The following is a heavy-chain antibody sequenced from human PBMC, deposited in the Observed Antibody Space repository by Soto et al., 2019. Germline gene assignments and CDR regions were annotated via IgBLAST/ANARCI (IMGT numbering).Heavy chain of an antibody. J-gene: IGHJ3*02. Sequence: EVQLLESGGGLVQPGGSLRLSCAASGFTFSSYAMSWVRQAPGKGLEWVSAISGSGGSTYYADSVKGRFTISRDNSKNTLYLQMNSLRAEDTAVYYCAKDPNYYDSSGYFLFVLRAFDIWGQGTMVTVSS. CDR2: ISGSGGST. V-gene: IGHV3-23*01. D-gene: IGHD3-22*01. CDR1: GFTFSSYA. CDR3: AKDPNYYDSSGYFLFVLRAFDI.